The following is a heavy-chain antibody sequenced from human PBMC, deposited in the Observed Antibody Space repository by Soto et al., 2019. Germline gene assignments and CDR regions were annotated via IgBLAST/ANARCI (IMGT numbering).Heavy chain of an antibody. CDR3: AREGGGVYCSGGSCYGRYFDF. V-gene: IGHV3-53*01. Sequence: PGGSLRLSCAASGFTVSNNYMSWVRQAPGKGLEWVSIIYSGGSTYYADSVQGRFTISRDNSKNTLFLQRSSLRAEDTAVYYCAREGGGVYCSGGSCYGRYFDFWGQGTRVTVSS. CDR1: GFTVSNNY. CDR2: IYSGGST. J-gene: IGHJ4*02. D-gene: IGHD2-15*01.